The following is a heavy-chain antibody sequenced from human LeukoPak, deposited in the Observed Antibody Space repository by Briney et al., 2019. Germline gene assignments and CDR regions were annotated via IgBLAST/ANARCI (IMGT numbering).Heavy chain of an antibody. J-gene: IGHJ5*02. Sequence: GASVKVSCKASGYTFTGYYMHWVRQAPGQGLEWMGWINPNSGVTNYAQKFQGRVTMTRDTSISTAYMELSRLRSDDTAVYYCAREIDILTGYGWFDPWGQGTLVTVSS. V-gene: IGHV1-2*02. CDR3: AREIDILTGYGWFDP. CDR2: INPNSGVT. D-gene: IGHD3-9*01. CDR1: GYTFTGYY.